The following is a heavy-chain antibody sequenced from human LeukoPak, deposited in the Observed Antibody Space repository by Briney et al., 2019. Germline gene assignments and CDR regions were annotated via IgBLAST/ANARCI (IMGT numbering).Heavy chain of an antibody. CDR1: GFTFSSYA. CDR2: ISSNGGST. J-gene: IGHJ4*02. CDR3: AKDRDSSGWYGSDY. D-gene: IGHD6-19*01. Sequence: GGSLRLSCSASGFTFSSYAMHWVRQAPGKGLEYVSAISSNGGSTYYADSVKGRFTISRDNSKNTLYLQMSSLRAGDTAVYYCAKDRDSSGWYGSDYWGQGTLVTVSS. V-gene: IGHV3-64D*06.